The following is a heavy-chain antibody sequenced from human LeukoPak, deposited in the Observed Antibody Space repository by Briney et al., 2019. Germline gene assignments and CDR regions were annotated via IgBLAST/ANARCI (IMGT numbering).Heavy chain of an antibody. Sequence: GGSLRLSCAASGFTFSSYGMHWVRQAPGKGLEWVAVISYDGSNKYYADSVKGRFTISRDNSKNTLYLQMNSLRTEDTALYYCAKDIGGYNYGYAIDIWGQGTMVTVSS. CDR3: AKDIGGYNYGYAIDI. CDR1: GFTFSSYG. D-gene: IGHD5-18*01. CDR2: ISYDGSNK. J-gene: IGHJ3*02. V-gene: IGHV3-30*18.